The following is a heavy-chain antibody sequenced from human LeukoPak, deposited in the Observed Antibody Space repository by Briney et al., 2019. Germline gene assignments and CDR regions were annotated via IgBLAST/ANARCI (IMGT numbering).Heavy chain of an antibody. D-gene: IGHD1-1*01. CDR2: ISSSSSYI. V-gene: IGHV3-21*01. J-gene: IGHJ3*02. CDR1: GFTFSSYS. CDR3: ARDRYNWNEWGAFDI. Sequence: PGRSLRLSCAASGFTFSSYSMNWVRQPPGKWLEWVSSISSSSSYIYYADSVKGRFTISRDNAKNSLYLQMNSLRAEDTAVYYCARDRYNWNEWGAFDIWGQGTMVTVSS.